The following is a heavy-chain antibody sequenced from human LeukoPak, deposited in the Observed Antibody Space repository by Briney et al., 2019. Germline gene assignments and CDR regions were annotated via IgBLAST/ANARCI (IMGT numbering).Heavy chain of an antibody. CDR1: GGSFSGYY. CDR2: INHSGSA. CDR3: ARDPWDIVVVPAAILDGGWFDP. Sequence: SETLSLTCAVSGGSFSGYYWTWIRQPPGKGLEWIGEINHSGSANYNPSLKSRVTISLDTSKNQFSLKLSSVTAADTAVYYCARDPWDIVVVPAAILDGGWFDPWGQGTLVTVSS. D-gene: IGHD2-2*02. V-gene: IGHV4-34*01. J-gene: IGHJ5*02.